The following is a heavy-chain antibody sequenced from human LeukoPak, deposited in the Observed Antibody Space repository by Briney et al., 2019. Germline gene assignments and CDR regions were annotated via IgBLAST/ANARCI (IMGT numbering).Heavy chain of an antibody. Sequence: SETLSLTCTVSGGSISSYYWSWIRQPPGKGLEWIGYIYYSGSTYYNPSLKSRVTISVDTSKNQFSLKLSSVTAADTAVYYCATLRGYSGYHHWGQGTLVTVSS. V-gene: IGHV4-59*06. CDR3: ATLRGYSGYHH. D-gene: IGHD5-12*01. CDR2: IYYSGST. J-gene: IGHJ5*02. CDR1: GGSISSYY.